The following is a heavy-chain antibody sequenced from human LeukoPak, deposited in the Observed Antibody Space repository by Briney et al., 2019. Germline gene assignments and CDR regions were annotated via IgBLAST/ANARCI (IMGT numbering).Heavy chain of an antibody. CDR2: IWYDGSNK. V-gene: IGHV3-30*02. Sequence: GGTLRLSSAASGFTFSRYGMHWVRQAPGKGLEWVAFIWYDGSNKYYADSVKGRFTISRDNSKNTLYLQMNSLRAEDTAVYYCAKGPYCSGGSCAKGYWFDPWGQGTLVTVSS. J-gene: IGHJ5*02. D-gene: IGHD2-15*01. CDR3: AKGPYCSGGSCAKGYWFDP. CDR1: GFTFSRYG.